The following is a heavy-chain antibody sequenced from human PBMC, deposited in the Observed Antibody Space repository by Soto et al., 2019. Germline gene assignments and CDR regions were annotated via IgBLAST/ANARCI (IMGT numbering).Heavy chain of an antibody. CDR3: ARPKTTVVTESGGGFDY. CDR1: GGTFSSYA. CDR2: IIPIFGTA. V-gene: IGHV1-69*01. J-gene: IGHJ4*02. Sequence: QVQLVQSGAEVKKPGSSVKVSCKASGGTFSSYAISWVRQAPGQGLEWMGGIIPIFGTANYAQKFQGRVTITADESTSTAYMELSGLRSEDTAVYYCARPKTTVVTESGGGFDYWGQGTLVTVSS. D-gene: IGHD4-17*01.